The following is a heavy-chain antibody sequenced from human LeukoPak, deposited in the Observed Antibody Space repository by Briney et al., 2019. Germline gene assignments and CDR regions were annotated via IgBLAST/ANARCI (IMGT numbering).Heavy chain of an antibody. D-gene: IGHD3-22*01. J-gene: IGHJ4*02. CDR3: ARAAWGSSGYYYYY. V-gene: IGHV3-7*01. CDR1: GFTFSTYW. CDR2: INQDGSDK. Sequence: GWSLRLSCAASGFTFSTYWMSWVRQAPGKGLEWVGNINQDGSDKYNVDSVSGRFTISRDNAKNSLYLQMTRLRAEDTAVYYCARAAWGSSGYYYYYWGQGTLVTVSS.